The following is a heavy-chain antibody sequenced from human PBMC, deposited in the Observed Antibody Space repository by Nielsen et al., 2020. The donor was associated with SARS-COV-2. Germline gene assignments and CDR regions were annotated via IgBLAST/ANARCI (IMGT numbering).Heavy chain of an antibody. J-gene: IGHJ6*03. CDR3: ARGGVASLVPRYYYYSMDV. D-gene: IGHD2-2*01. V-gene: IGHV1-8*01. CDR1: GYTFTSFD. Sequence: ASVKVSCKASGYTFTSFDINWLRQATGQGLEWMGWMNPDSGNTGYAQEFQGRVTMTRDISIRTAYMELSSLGFEDTAVYYCARGGVASLVPRYYYYSMDVWGTGTMVTVSS. CDR2: MNPDSGNT.